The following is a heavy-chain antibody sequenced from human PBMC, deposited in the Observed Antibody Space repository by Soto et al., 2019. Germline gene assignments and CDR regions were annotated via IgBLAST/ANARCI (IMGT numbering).Heavy chain of an antibody. V-gene: IGHV3-23*01. CDR3: AKVPVAGTMDY. CDR2: ISGSGGST. Sequence: GGSLTLSCAASGFPFSSYAMSWVRQAPGKGLEWVSAISGSGGSTYYADSVKGRFTISRDNSKNALYLQMNSLRAEDTAVYYCAKVPVAGTMDYWGQGTLVTVSS. CDR1: GFPFSSYA. D-gene: IGHD6-19*01. J-gene: IGHJ4*02.